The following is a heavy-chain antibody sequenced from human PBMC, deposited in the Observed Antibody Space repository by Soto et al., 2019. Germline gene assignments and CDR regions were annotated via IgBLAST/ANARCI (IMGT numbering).Heavy chain of an antibody. J-gene: IGHJ4*02. V-gene: IGHV3-23*01. Sequence: EVQVLESGGGLVQTGGSLRLSCAASGFTFSSYAMSWVRQAPGKGLEWVAAISGSGTSTYYADSVRGRFAISRDNRRCTLYLQMSSLRVEDTAIYFCAKSYTIRYSTEGGEVYWGQGTLVTVSS. CDR1: GFTFSSYA. CDR3: AKSYTIRYSTEGGEVY. CDR2: ISGSGTST. D-gene: IGHD3-16*01.